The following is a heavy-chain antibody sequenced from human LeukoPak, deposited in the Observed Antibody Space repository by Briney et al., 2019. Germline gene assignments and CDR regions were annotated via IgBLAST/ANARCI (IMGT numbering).Heavy chain of an antibody. CDR3: ARGSRYGSGSYCGY. CDR1: GYTFTSYD. D-gene: IGHD3-10*01. V-gene: IGHV1-8*01. Sequence: ASVKVSCKASGYTFTSYDINWVRQATGQGLEWMGWMNPNSGKTGYAQKFQGRATMTRNTSISTAYMELSSLRSEDTAVYYCARGSRYGSGSYCGYWGQGTLVTVSS. J-gene: IGHJ4*02. CDR2: MNPNSGKT.